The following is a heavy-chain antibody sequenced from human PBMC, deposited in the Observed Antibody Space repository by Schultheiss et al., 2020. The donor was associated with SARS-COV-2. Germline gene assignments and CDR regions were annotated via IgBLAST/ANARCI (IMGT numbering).Heavy chain of an antibody. D-gene: IGHD3-3*01. CDR2: IRSKAYGGTT. J-gene: IGHJ6*02. Sequence: GGSLRLSCTASGFTFGDYAMSWVRQAPGKGLEWVGFIRSKAYGGTTEYAASVKGRFTISRDDSKSIAYLQMNSLKTEDTAVYYCARGTICMDVWGQGTTVTVSS. CDR1: GFTFGDYA. V-gene: IGHV3-49*04. CDR3: ARGTICMDV.